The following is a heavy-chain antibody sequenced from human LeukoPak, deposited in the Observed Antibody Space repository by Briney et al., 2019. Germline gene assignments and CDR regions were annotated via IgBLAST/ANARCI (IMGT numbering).Heavy chain of an antibody. Sequence: QPGGSLRLSCAASGFTLSSYGMHWVRQAPGKGLEWVAVIWYDGSNKYYADSVKGRFTISRDNSKNTLYLQMNSLRAEDTAVYYCARDKPPPYYYDSSGIFDYWGQGTLVTVSS. CDR1: GFTLSSYG. D-gene: IGHD3-22*01. CDR2: IWYDGSNK. V-gene: IGHV3-33*01. CDR3: ARDKPPPYYYDSSGIFDY. J-gene: IGHJ4*02.